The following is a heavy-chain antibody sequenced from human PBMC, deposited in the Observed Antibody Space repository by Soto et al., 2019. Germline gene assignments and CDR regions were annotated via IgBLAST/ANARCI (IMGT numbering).Heavy chain of an antibody. Sequence: QVQLQESGPGLVKPSGTLSLTCAVSGGSISSSNWWSWVRQPPGKGLEWIGEIYHSGSTNYNPSLKSRVTISVDKSKNQFSLKLSSVTAPDTAVYYCARVEIVVVNHYYYYGMDVWGQGTTVTVSS. V-gene: IGHV4-4*02. D-gene: IGHD3-22*01. CDR1: GGSISSSNW. CDR3: ARVEIVVVNHYYYYGMDV. J-gene: IGHJ6*02. CDR2: IYHSGST.